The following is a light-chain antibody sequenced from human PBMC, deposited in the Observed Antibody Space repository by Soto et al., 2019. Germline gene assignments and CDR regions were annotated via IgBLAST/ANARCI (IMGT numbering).Light chain of an antibody. J-gene: IGKJ1*01. Sequence: DMQMTQSPSSLSASVGDRVTITSRASQGISNYLAWYQQKPGKVPKLLIYAASTLQSGVPSRFSGSGSGTDFTLTISSLQPEDVATYYCHKEATFGQGTKVEIK. CDR1: QGISNY. CDR3: HKEAT. V-gene: IGKV1-27*01. CDR2: AAS.